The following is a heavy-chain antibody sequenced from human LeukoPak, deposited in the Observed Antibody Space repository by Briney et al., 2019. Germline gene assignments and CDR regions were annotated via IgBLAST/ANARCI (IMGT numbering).Heavy chain of an antibody. V-gene: IGHV4-59*08. CDR2: IYYSGST. D-gene: IGHD6-13*01. CDR3: ARLVGSSWYHEVLFGRDY. Sequence: SETLSLTCTVSGGSISSYYWSWIRQPPGKGLKWIGYIYYSGSTSYSPSLRSRVAISVDTSKNQFSLKLTSVTAADTAMYYCARLVGSSWYHEVLFGRDYWGQGTLVTVSS. J-gene: IGHJ4*02. CDR1: GGSISSYY.